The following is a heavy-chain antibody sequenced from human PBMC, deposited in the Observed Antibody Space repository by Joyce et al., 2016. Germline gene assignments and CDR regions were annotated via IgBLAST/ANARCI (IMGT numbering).Heavy chain of an antibody. CDR1: GFTFGSFG. J-gene: IGHJ6*03. CDR2: ITSGGNT. Sequence: EVQLSESGGGLVQPGGSLRLSCTASGFTFGSFGMRWVGQAPGKGLESVTDITSGGNTDYAASAKGRFTISRDNAKNTLYLQMNSLRAEDTAVYYCAKSQGYMDVWGKGTTVTVSS. V-gene: IGHV3-23*01. CDR3: AKSQGYMDV.